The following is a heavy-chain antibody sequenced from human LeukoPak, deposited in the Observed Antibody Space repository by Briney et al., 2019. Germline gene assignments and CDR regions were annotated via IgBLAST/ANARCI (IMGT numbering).Heavy chain of an antibody. J-gene: IGHJ5*02. Sequence: GGSLRLSCAASGFTFSSYAMSWVRQAPGKGLECVSAISGSGGSTYYADSVKGRFTISRDNSKNTMYLQMNSLRAEDTAVYYCAKDRLAAAGPNWFDPWGRGTLVTVSS. D-gene: IGHD6-13*01. CDR3: AKDRLAAAGPNWFDP. CDR2: ISGSGGST. CDR1: GFTFSSYA. V-gene: IGHV3-23*01.